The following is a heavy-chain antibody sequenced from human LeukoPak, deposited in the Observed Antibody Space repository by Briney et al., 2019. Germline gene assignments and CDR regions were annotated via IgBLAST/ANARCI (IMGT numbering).Heavy chain of an antibody. J-gene: IGHJ6*03. CDR1: GFTFSSYS. Sequence: PGGSLRLSCAASGFTFSSYSMNWVREAPGKGMEWVSSISSSSSYIYYADSVKGRFTISRDNAKNSLYLQMNSLRAEDTALYHCARDQEYNWSMDVWGKGTTVTVSS. V-gene: IGHV3-21*04. D-gene: IGHD1-20*01. CDR2: ISSSSSYI. CDR3: ARDQEYNWSMDV.